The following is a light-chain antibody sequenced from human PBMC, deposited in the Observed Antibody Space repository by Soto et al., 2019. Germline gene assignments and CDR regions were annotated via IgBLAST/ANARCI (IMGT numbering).Light chain of an antibody. V-gene: IGKV1-39*01. J-gene: IGKJ3*01. Sequence: INMTQSPCSLSASIRDRRSITCRASQSISRYLNWYQQKPGKAPQLLIYIASNLEGGVPSRFSGTGSGTDFTLTISRLQPEDFATYYCQQSSSSPFTFGPGTKVDLK. CDR2: IAS. CDR1: QSISRY. CDR3: QQSSSSPFT.